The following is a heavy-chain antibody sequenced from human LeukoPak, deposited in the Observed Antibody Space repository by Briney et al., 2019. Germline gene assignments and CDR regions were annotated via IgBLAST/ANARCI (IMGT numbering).Heavy chain of an antibody. D-gene: IGHD3-10*01. CDR2: ISVSGDTT. J-gene: IGHJ4*02. Sequence: GGSLRLSCAASGFTFNNYAMSWVRQAPGKGPEWVSAISVSGDTTNYADSVRGRFSISRDQSKKTLDLQLNNLRAEDTAVHYCARVGESIWFGELRPYYFDFWGQGTLVTVS. V-gene: IGHV3-23*01. CDR3: ARVGESIWFGELRPYYFDF. CDR1: GFTFNNYA.